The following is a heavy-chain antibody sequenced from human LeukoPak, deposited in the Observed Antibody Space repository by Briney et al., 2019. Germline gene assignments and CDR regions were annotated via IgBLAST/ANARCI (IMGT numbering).Heavy chain of an antibody. Sequence: GASVKVSCKPSGGTFGIYAVNWVRQAPGQGLEWVGKIVPLLGVPKYAQKFQERVTITADKSTSTAYMELSSLTSDDTAVYYCARGDSVLQYWGPGTLVTVSS. CDR1: GGTFGIYA. CDR3: ARGDSVLQY. CDR2: IVPLLGVP. V-gene: IGHV1-69*04. D-gene: IGHD3-10*02. J-gene: IGHJ4*02.